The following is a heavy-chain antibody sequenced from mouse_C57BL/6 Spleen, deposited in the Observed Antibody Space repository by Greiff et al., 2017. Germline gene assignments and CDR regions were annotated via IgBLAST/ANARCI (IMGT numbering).Heavy chain of an antibody. CDR1: GFTFSDYY. Sequence: EVKLVESGGGLVQPGGSLKLSCAASGFTFSDYYMYWVRQTPEKRLEWVAYISNGGGSTYYPDTVKGRFTISRDNAKNTLYLQMSRLNSEDTAMYYCARQDDYYGSSPYYAMDYWGQGTSVTVSS. CDR2: ISNGGGST. D-gene: IGHD1-1*01. J-gene: IGHJ4*01. CDR3: ARQDDYYGSSPYYAMDY. V-gene: IGHV5-12*01.